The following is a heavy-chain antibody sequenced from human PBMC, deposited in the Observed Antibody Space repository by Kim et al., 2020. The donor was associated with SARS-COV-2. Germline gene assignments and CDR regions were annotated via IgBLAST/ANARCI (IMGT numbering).Heavy chain of an antibody. CDR2: INHSGST. Sequence: SETLSLTCAVYGGSFSGYYWSWIRQPPGKGLEWIGEINHSGSTNYNPSLKSRVTISVDTSKNQFSLKLSSVTAADTAVYYCAREGYSSSWYYTPIWGQGTMVTVSS. J-gene: IGHJ3*02. CDR3: AREGYSSSWYYTPI. D-gene: IGHD6-13*01. CDR1: GGSFSGYY. V-gene: IGHV4-34*01.